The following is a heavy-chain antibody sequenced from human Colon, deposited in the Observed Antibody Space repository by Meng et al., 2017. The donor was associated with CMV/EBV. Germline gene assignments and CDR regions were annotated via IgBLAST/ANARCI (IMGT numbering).Heavy chain of an antibody. CDR3: ARRAQGYSDSGTYYLGGIDY. Sequence: GESLKISCKGSGYIFSNYWIGWVRQLPGKGLEWMRIIYPGDSDTRYNPSFRGQVTISADKSTSTAFLQWSNLRASDTAMYYCARRAQGYSDSGTYYLGGIDYWGQGALVTVSS. D-gene: IGHD3-22*01. CDR2: IYPGDSDT. CDR1: GYIFSNYW. J-gene: IGHJ4*02. V-gene: IGHV5-51*01.